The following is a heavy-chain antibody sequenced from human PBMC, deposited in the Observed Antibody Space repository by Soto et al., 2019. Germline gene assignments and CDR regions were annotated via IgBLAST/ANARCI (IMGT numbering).Heavy chain of an antibody. CDR2: IYYSGST. Sequence: QVQLQESGPGLVKPSQTLSLTCTVSGGSISSGGYYWSWIRQHPGKGLEWIGYIYYSGSTYYNPSLKSRVTIAVDTSKNQFSLKLSSVTAADTAVYYCARGCPNDGHYEYPPRSWGQGTLVTVSS. CDR3: ARGCPNDGHYEYPPRS. CDR1: GGSISSGGYY. D-gene: IGHD4-17*01. V-gene: IGHV4-31*03. J-gene: IGHJ5*02.